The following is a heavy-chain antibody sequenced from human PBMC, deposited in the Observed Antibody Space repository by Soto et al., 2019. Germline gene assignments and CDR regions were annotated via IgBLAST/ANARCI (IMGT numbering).Heavy chain of an antibody. D-gene: IGHD3-22*01. Sequence: LSLTCTVSGGSILDSTYYWAGIRQSPGKGLEWIGTIFYSGGTFYTPSLKSRVTMSVDTSNNQFSLKLSSVTAADTAVYYCARQASGYYYGWFDPWGQGTLVTVSS. CDR2: IFYSGGT. CDR3: ARQASGYYYGWFDP. CDR1: GGSILDSTYY. J-gene: IGHJ5*02. V-gene: IGHV4-39*01.